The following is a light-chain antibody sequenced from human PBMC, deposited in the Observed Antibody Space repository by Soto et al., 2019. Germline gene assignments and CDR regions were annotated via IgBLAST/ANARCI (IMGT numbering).Light chain of an antibody. CDR3: QTWGTGIQV. V-gene: IGLV4-69*01. CDR2: LNSDGSH. Sequence: QPVLTQSPSASASLGASVKLTCTPSSGHSSYAIAWHQQQPEKGPRYLMKLNSDGSHSKGDGIPDRFSGSSSGAERYLTISSLQSEDEADYHCQTWGTGIQVFGGGTKLTVL. CDR1: SGHSSYA. J-gene: IGLJ2*01.